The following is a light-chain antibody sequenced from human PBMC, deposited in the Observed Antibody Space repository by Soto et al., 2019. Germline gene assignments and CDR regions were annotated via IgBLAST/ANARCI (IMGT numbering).Light chain of an antibody. J-gene: IGLJ3*02. CDR2: GNS. V-gene: IGLV1-40*01. CDR3: RSYDSSLSAWV. CDR1: SSNIGAGYD. Sequence: QSVLTQPPSVSGAPGQRVTISCTESSSNIGAGYDVHWYQQLPGTAPKLLIYGNSNRPSGVPDRFSGSKSGTSASLAITGLQAEDEADYYCRSYDSSLSAWVFGGGTQLTVL.